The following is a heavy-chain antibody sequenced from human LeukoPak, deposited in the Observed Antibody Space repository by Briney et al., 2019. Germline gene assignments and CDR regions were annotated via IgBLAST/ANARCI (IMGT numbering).Heavy chain of an antibody. J-gene: IGHJ6*03. V-gene: IGHV3-23*01. CDR1: GFTFSSYA. Sequence: PGGSLRLSCAASGFTFSSYAMSWVRQAPGKGLEWVSAISGSGGSTYYADSVKGRFTISRDNSKNTLYLQMNSLRAEDTAVYYCAKASRDTLNYYYYMDVWGKGTTVTVSS. CDR2: ISGSGGST. D-gene: IGHD3-16*01. CDR3: AKASRDTLNYYYYMDV.